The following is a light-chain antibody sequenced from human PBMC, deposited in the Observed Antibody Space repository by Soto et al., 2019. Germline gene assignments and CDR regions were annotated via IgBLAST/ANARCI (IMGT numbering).Light chain of an antibody. CDR2: GAS. CDR3: QQYNNWPPWT. CDR1: QSVSSN. Sequence: EIVMTQSPATLSVSPGERATLSCRASQSVSSNLAWYQQKPGQAPRILIYGASTRATGIPARFSGSGSGTEFTLTIRSLQSEDFAVYYCQQYNNWPPWTFGQENKVEIK. J-gene: IGKJ1*01. V-gene: IGKV3-15*01.